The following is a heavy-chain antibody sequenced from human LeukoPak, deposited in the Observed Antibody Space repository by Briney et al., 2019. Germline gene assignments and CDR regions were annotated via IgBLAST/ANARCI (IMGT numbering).Heavy chain of an antibody. J-gene: IGHJ3*02. CDR1: GFTFSSYA. Sequence: GGSLRLSCAASGFTFSSYAMSWVRQAPGKGLEWVSAISGSGGSTYYADSVKGRFTISRDNSKNTLYLQMNSLRAEDTAVYYCAKDIAAIRFLEWSSPWDAFDIWGQGTMVTVSS. V-gene: IGHV3-23*01. CDR3: AKDIAAIRFLEWSSPWDAFDI. CDR2: ISGSGGST. D-gene: IGHD3-3*01.